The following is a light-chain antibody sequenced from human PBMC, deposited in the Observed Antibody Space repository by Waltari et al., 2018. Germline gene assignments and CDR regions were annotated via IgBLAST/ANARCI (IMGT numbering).Light chain of an antibody. CDR3: QSLDSTSPVI. V-gene: IGLV6-57*01. Sequence: FVLTQPPSVSESPGKTVTISCTRSSGSIASTYVQWYQQRPGGPPTMLIYEDTQRPSGAPVRFSASIDVSSNSASLTIAGLKTEDEADYYCQSLDSTSPVIFGGGTRVTVL. CDR2: EDT. CDR1: SGSIASTY. J-gene: IGLJ2*01.